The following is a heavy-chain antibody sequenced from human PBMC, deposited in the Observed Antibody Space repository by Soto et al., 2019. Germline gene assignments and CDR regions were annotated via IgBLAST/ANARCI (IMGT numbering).Heavy chain of an antibody. CDR1: GGSISRYY. V-gene: IGHV4-59*12. Sequence: SETLSLTCTVSGGSISRYYWSWIRQPPGKGLEWIGYIYYSGSTNYNPSLKSRVTISVDTSKNQFSLKLSSVTAADTAVYYCARGLGKEVVAAMAQYMDVWGKGTTVTVSS. CDR3: ARGLGKEVVAAMAQYMDV. CDR2: IYYSGST. J-gene: IGHJ6*03. D-gene: IGHD2-15*01.